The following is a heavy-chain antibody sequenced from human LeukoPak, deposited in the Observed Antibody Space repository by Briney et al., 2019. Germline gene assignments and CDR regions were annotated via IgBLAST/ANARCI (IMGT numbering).Heavy chain of an antibody. J-gene: IGHJ4*02. V-gene: IGHV1-8*01. CDR1: GFTFSAYD. CDR3: ARVSQTPSYYYTGGYYYHGY. D-gene: IGHD3-22*01. Sequence: GASVKVSCKASGFTFSAYDINWVRQAPGQGLEWMGWMNPNSGNTGFAQKLQERVTMTRDTSINTAYMELSNLRSADTAVYYVARVSQTPSYYYTGGYYYHGYWGQGTRVTVSS. CDR2: MNPNSGNT.